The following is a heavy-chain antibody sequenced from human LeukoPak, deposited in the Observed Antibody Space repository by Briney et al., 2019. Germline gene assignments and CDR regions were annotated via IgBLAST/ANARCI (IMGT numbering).Heavy chain of an antibody. D-gene: IGHD5-18*01. Sequence: GGSLRLSCAASGFTFDDYGMSWVRQAPGKGLEWVSGINWNGGSTGYADSVKGRFTISRDSAKNSLYLQMNSLRAEDTALYYCARTYSYGYAFDIWGQGTMVTVSS. V-gene: IGHV3-20*04. CDR2: INWNGGST. CDR1: GFTFDDYG. CDR3: ARTYSYGYAFDI. J-gene: IGHJ3*02.